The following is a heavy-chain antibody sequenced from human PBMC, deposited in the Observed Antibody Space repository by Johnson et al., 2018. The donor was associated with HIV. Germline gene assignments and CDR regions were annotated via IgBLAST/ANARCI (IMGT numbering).Heavy chain of an antibody. Sequence: QVQLVESGGGLVTPGGSLRLSCAASGFSFSDYFVSWIRQAPGTGLEWVSYISSGGSSSSVISSADSVMGPFTISSDNSKNTLYQQMNSLRAEDTAVDYWAKAHGFGEFMVAVDSWGQGTMVTVSS. CDR1: GFSFSDYF. V-gene: IGHV3-11*04. CDR2: ISSGGSSSSVI. CDR3: AKAHGFGEFMVAVDS. D-gene: IGHD3-10*01. J-gene: IGHJ3*02.